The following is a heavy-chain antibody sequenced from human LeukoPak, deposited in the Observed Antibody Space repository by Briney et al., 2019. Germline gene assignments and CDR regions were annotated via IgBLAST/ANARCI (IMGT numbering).Heavy chain of an antibody. CDR3: ARPAIVGSTDYWYFDL. V-gene: IGHV1-2*02. Sequence: ASVTVSCKASGYTFTDYYMHWVRQAPGQGLEWMGWINPNSGGTNSAQKFQGRFTMTRDTSISTAYMELSSLRSDDTAVYYCARPAIVGSTDYWYFDLWGRGTLVTVSS. CDR2: INPNSGGT. J-gene: IGHJ2*01. CDR1: GYTFTDYY. D-gene: IGHD1-26*01.